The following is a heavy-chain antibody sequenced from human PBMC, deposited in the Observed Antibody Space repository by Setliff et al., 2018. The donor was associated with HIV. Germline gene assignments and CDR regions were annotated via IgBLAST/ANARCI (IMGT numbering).Heavy chain of an antibody. V-gene: IGHV1-69*05. D-gene: IGHD2-15*01. CDR3: ASGFAGSGLSYFEY. CDR1: GGTFSRYT. CDR2: LIPFFGTA. Sequence: SVKVSCKASGGTFSRYTIAWVRQAPGQGLDWVGELIPFFGTANYAQKFQGRVTIATDEYASTAYMELSSLTSEDTAVYYCASGFAGSGLSYFEYWGQGTMGTVSS. J-gene: IGHJ4*03.